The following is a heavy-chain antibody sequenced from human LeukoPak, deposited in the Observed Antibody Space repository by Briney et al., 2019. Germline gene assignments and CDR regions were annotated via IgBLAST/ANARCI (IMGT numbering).Heavy chain of an antibody. CDR1: GFTFSSYA. CDR3: AEDSSASFYCGGGTCYSNY. J-gene: IGHJ4*02. D-gene: IGHD2-15*01. V-gene: IGHV3-23*01. Sequence: GGSLRLSCAAPGFTFSSYAMSWVRRAPGKGLEWVSAISDGGGSTYYADSVKGRFTISRDNSKNTLYLQMNSLRTEDTAVYYCAEDSSASFYCGGGTCYSNYWGQGTLVTVSS. CDR2: ISDGGGST.